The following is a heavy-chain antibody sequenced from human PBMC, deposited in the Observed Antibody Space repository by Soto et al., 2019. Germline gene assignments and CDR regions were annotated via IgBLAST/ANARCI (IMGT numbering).Heavy chain of an antibody. CDR3: ARDYDILTGSDYYYYYGMDV. J-gene: IGHJ6*02. V-gene: IGHV1-3*01. CDR2: INAGNGNT. CDR1: GYTFTSYA. Sequence: GASVKVSCKASGYTFTSYAMHWVRQAPGQRLEWMGWINAGNGNTKYSQKFQGRVTITRDTSASTAYMELSSLRSEDTAVYYCARDYDILTGSDYYYYYGMDVWGQGTTVTVS. D-gene: IGHD3-9*01.